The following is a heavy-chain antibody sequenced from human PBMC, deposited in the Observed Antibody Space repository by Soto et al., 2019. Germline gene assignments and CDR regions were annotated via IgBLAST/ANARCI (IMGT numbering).Heavy chain of an antibody. Sequence: SETLSLTCTVSGGSVSSGSYYWSWIRQPPGKGLEWIGYIYYSGSTNYNPSLKSRVTISVDTSKNQFSLKLSSVTAADTAVYYCATAPFVGGNYFDYWGQGTLVTVSS. J-gene: IGHJ4*02. D-gene: IGHD2-15*01. CDR1: GGSVSSGSYY. V-gene: IGHV4-61*01. CDR3: ATAPFVGGNYFDY. CDR2: IYYSGST.